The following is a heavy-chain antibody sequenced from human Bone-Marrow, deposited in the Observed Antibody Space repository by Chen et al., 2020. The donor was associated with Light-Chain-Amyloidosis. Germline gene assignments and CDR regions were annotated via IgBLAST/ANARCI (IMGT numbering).Heavy chain of an antibody. CDR2: IFSGEIT. CDR3: ARGPSEVKFGVVMSASPFDG. Sequence: QLQLQESGPGLVAPSRTLSLTCSVSGDSVTTRSHYWAWIRPSPRKGLEWIGSIFSGEITYYNTSLKSRVSISVDSSRNQVFLGLTSMTAGDTAMYYCARGPSEVKFGVVMSASPFDGWGHGTMITVSS. D-gene: IGHD3-3*01. V-gene: IGHV4-39*07. J-gene: IGHJ3*01. CDR1: GDSVTTRSHY.